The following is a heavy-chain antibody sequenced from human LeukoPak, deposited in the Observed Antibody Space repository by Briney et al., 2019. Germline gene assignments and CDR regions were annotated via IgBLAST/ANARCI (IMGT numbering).Heavy chain of an antibody. CDR3: ARDRMQQRNFDY. D-gene: IGHD6-13*01. CDR1: GDSVSSGGYY. Sequence: SETLSLTCTVSGDSVSSGGYYWSWIWQPPGTGLEWIGYIYYNGNTNYNPSLKTRVTISVDTSKNHFSLKLSSVTAADTAVYYCARDRMQQRNFDYWGQGTLVTVSS. CDR2: IYYNGNT. V-gene: IGHV4-61*03. J-gene: IGHJ4*02.